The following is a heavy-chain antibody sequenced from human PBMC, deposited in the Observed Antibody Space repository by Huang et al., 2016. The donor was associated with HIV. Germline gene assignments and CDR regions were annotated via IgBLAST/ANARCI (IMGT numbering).Heavy chain of an antibody. Sequence: EVQLVESGGGLIQHGGSLRLSCAAAGFTVSTNYMTWVRQAPGKGLEWVSLIDSGGTTYYADAVKGRFTSSRDDSENTLYLHMTNLRAGDTAVYYCAKEGDTGAALGYWGQGTLVTVS. CDR1: GFTVSTNY. V-gene: IGHV3-53*01. CDR3: AKEGDTGAALGY. CDR2: IDSGGTT. J-gene: IGHJ4*02. D-gene: IGHD2-8*02.